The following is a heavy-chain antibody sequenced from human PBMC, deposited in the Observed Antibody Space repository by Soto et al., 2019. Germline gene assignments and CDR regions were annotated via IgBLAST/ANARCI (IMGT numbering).Heavy chain of an antibody. V-gene: IGHV1-18*04. CDR1: GYPFSKYG. CDR3: ATSYDSGLDP. Sequence: QLQLVQSGAEVERPGASVRVSCKAYGYPFSKYGISWIRQAPGQGLEWMGWIKPDNGDTNYAQKFQGRVTMTTDTSSNTPYMELRSLRSDDTAVYYCATSYDSGLDPWGQGTLVSVSS. J-gene: IGHJ5*02. D-gene: IGHD5-12*01. CDR2: IKPDNGDT.